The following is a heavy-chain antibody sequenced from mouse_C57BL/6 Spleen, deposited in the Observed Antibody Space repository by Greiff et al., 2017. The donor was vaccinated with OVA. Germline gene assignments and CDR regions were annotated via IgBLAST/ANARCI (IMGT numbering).Heavy chain of an antibody. V-gene: IGHV3-6*01. CDR1: GYSITSGYY. Sequence: EVQLVESGPGLVKPSQSLSLTCSVTGYSITSGYYWNWIRQFPGNKLEWRGYISYDGSNNYNPSLKNRISITRDTSKNQLFLKLNSVTTEDTATYYCARGGLRREGFDYWGQGTTLTVSS. J-gene: IGHJ2*01. CDR3: ARGGLRREGFDY. CDR2: ISYDGSN. D-gene: IGHD2-4*01.